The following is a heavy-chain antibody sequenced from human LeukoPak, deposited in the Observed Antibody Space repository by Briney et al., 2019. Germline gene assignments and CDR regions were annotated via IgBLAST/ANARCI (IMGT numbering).Heavy chain of an antibody. D-gene: IGHD1-1*01. Sequence: GGSLRLSCAASGFTFSGYTMNWVRQAPGKGLEWVSSISSSSSSIYYADSVKGRFTISRDNAKNSLYLQMNSLRAEDTAVYYCARSGYNWNDVIFFDYWGQGILDTVSS. CDR2: ISSSSSSI. J-gene: IGHJ4*02. CDR1: GFTFSGYT. V-gene: IGHV3-21*01. CDR3: ARSGYNWNDVIFFDY.